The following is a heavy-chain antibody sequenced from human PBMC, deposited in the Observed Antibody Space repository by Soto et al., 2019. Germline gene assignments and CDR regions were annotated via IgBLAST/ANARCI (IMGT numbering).Heavy chain of an antibody. V-gene: IGHV1-3*02. CDR2: SNAGNGYT. Sequence: QVQLVQSGAEVKKPGASVKVACKASGYTFTTYSMHWVRQAPGHRLEWMGWSNAGNGYTQYSQDFQGRVTITRDTSASTAYMELSSLRSEVMAVYYCARDGGSGMDVWGQGTTVTVSS. CDR1: GYTFTTYS. CDR3: ARDGGSGMDV. J-gene: IGHJ6*02. D-gene: IGHD3-16*01.